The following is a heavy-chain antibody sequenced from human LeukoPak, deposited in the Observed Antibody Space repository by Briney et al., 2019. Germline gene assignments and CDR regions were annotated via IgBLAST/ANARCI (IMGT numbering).Heavy chain of an antibody. D-gene: IGHD1-1*01. CDR3: AKAPPYKKYFDY. V-gene: IGHV3-53*01. J-gene: IGHJ4*02. CDR2: IYSGGNT. CDR1: GFTVSSNY. Sequence: GGSLRLSCAASGFTVSSNYMSWVRQAPGKGLEWVSIIYSGGNTHYADSVKGRFTISRDNSKNTLYLQMNSLRAEDTAVYYCAKAPPYKKYFDYWGQGTLVTVSS.